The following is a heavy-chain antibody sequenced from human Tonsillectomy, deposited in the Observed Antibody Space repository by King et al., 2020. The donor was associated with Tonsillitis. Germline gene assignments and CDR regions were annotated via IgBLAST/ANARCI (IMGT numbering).Heavy chain of an antibody. CDR2: IKSKMDGETT. J-gene: IGHJ5*02. Sequence: VQLVESGGGLVKPGGSLRLSCAASGFTFNYAWMNWVRQAPGRGLEWVGRIKSKMDGETTDYAAPVKGRFTVSRDDSKNTLYLQMNSLKTEDTAVYYCTTDCSSTRCYGWAWFDTWSQGSLVTVSS. V-gene: IGHV3-15*01. CDR1: GFTFNYAW. D-gene: IGHD2-2*01. CDR3: TTDCSSTRCYGWAWFDT.